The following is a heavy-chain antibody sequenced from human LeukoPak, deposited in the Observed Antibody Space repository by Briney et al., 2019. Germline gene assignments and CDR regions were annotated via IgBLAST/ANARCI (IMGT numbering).Heavy chain of an antibody. J-gene: IGHJ6*03. V-gene: IGHV3-48*01. Sequence: GGALRLSFAASGCTFSRYIMNGVGQAPGRGLEGVSYISSSSSTIYYADSVKGRFTISRDNAKNSLYLQMNRLRAEDTAVYYCARDKPGTTSWNYYYYMDVWGKGTTVTVSS. CDR2: ISSSSSTI. D-gene: IGHD1-1*01. CDR3: ARDKPGTTSWNYYYYMDV. CDR1: GCTFSRYI.